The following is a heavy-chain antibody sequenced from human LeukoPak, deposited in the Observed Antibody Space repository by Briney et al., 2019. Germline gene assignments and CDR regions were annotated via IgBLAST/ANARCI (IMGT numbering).Heavy chain of an antibody. J-gene: IGHJ4*02. CDR3: ARSKIN. D-gene: IGHD5-24*01. CDR2: ISYDGSNK. V-gene: IGHV3-30*04. CDR1: GFTFSSYA. Sequence: GGSLRLSCAASGFTFSSYAMHWVRQAPGKGLEWVAVISYDGSNKYYADSVKGRFTISRDNSKNTLYPQMNSLRAEDTAVYYCARSKINWGQGTLVTVSS.